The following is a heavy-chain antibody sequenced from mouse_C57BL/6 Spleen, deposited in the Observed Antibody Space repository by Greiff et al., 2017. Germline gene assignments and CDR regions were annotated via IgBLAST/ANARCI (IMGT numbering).Heavy chain of an antibody. D-gene: IGHD3-2*02. CDR3: ARKTAQAHYFDY. Sequence: QVQLQQSGAELVKPGASVTLSCKASGYTFTSYWMQWVKQRPGQGLEWIGEIDPSDSYTNYNQKFNGKATLTVDPSSSTAYMQLSSLTSEDSAVYYCARKTAQAHYFDYWGQGTTLTVSS. CDR2: IDPSDSYT. J-gene: IGHJ2*01. V-gene: IGHV1-50*01. CDR1: GYTFTSYW.